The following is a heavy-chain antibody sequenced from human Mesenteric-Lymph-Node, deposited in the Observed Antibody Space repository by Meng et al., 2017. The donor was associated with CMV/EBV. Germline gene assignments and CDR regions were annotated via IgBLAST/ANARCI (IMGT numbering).Heavy chain of an antibody. CDR2: MYYSGST. Sequence: SETLSLTCTVSGGSISSSSYYWSWIRQPPGRGLEWIGYMYYSGSTNYNPSLKGRVTISVDTSKNQFSLKLSSVTAADTAVYYCARVTYCSSSRCYPGNYNYYGMDVWGQGTTVTVSS. CDR3: ARVTYCSSSRCYPGNYNYYGMDV. J-gene: IGHJ6*02. V-gene: IGHV4-61*01. CDR1: GGSISSSSYY. D-gene: IGHD2-2*01.